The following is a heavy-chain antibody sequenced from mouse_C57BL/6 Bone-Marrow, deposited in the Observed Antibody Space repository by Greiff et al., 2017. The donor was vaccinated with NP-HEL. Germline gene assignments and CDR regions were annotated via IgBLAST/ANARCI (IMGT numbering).Heavy chain of an antibody. V-gene: IGHV1-69*01. J-gene: IGHJ4*01. CDR3: ARERVYYDYDDPFYAMDY. CDR2: IDPSDSYT. D-gene: IGHD2-4*01. Sequence: QVQLKQPGAELVMPGASVKLSCKASGYTFTSYWMHWVKQRPGQGLEWIGEIDPSDSYTNYNQKFKGKSTLTVDKSSSTAYMQLSSLTSEDSAVYYCARERVYYDYDDPFYAMDYWGQGTSVTVSS. CDR1: GYTFTSYW.